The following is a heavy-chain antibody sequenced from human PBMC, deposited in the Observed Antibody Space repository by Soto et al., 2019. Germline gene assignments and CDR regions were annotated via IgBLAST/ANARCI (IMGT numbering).Heavy chain of an antibody. J-gene: IGHJ3*02. D-gene: IGHD3-10*01. CDR2: ISSGGTYI. Sequence: EAQLVESGGGLVKPGGSLRLSCAASGFTFSNYSMNWVRQAPGKGLEWLSSISSGGTYIYSADSVKGRFTISRDNARKSLYLQMNSLRAEKTAVYYCENHRDHCITTSECYITFAIWGLGTMVTVSS. CDR1: GFTFSNYS. V-gene: IGHV3-21*02. CDR3: ENHRDHCITTSECYITFAI.